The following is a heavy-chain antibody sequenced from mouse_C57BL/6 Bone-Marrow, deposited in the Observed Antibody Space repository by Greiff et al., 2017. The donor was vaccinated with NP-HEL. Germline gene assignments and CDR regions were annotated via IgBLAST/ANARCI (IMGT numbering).Heavy chain of an antibody. Sequence: DVMLVESEGGLVQPGSSMKLSCTASGFTFSDYYMAWVRQVPEKGLEWVANINYDGSSTYYLDSLKSRFIISRDNAKNILYLQMSSLKSEDTATYYCARIYYDYDRGYWYFDVWGTGTTVTVSS. CDR3: ARIYYDYDRGYWYFDV. CDR1: GFTFSDYY. V-gene: IGHV5-16*01. D-gene: IGHD2-4*01. CDR2: INYDGSST. J-gene: IGHJ1*03.